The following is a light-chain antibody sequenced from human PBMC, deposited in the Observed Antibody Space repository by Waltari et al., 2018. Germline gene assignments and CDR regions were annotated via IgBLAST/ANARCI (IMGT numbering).Light chain of an antibody. CDR2: NDR. CDR1: SSNIGSNS. J-gene: IGLJ3*02. Sequence: QAVLAHPPSSSVTHGQSVTIACSGSSSNIGSNSLNWYQQLPGSAPKLLIYNDRLRPAGVPDRFSGSKSGTAAYLAISGLQSEDEADYYCAAWDDSLNGWVFGGGTKLTVL. CDR3: AAWDDSLNGWV. V-gene: IGLV1-44*01.